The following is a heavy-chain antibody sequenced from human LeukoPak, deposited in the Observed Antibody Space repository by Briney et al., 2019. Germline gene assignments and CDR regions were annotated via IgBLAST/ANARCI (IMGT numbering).Heavy chain of an antibody. CDR1: GGSFSGYY. D-gene: IGHD6-19*01. CDR3: ARGTGYSSGWPDEGFDY. J-gene: IGHJ4*02. V-gene: IGHV4-34*01. CDR2: INHSGST. Sequence: PSETLSLTCAVYGGSFSGYYWSWIRQPPGKGLEWIGEINHSGSTNYNPSLKSRVTISVDTSKNQFSLKLSSVIAADTAVYYCARGTGYSSGWPDEGFDYWGQGTLVTVSS.